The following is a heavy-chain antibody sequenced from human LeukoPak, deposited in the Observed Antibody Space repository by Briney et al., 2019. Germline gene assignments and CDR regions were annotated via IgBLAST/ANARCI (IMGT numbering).Heavy chain of an antibody. CDR2: ISDSGDRT. V-gene: IGHV3-23*01. Sequence: GGSLRLSCEASGFTLSSHAMTWVRQAPGKGLEWVSIISDSGDRTYYAESVKGRFTISRDNSNNKLYLQMNSLRAEDTAIYYCATVAYCGGDCFSRPFDCWGQGTLVSVSS. D-gene: IGHD2-21*02. CDR1: GFTLSSHA. J-gene: IGHJ4*02. CDR3: ATVAYCGGDCFSRPFDC.